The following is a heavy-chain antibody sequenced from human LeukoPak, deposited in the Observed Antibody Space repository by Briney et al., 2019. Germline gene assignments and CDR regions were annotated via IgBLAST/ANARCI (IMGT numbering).Heavy chain of an antibody. J-gene: IGHJ4*02. V-gene: IGHV3-7*03. Sequence: GSLRLSCAASEFTFSSYSMNWVRQAPGKGLEWVANIKQDGSEKYYADSVKGRFIISRDNAKNALYLQMSSLRAEDTAIYYCARRYFDYWGQGTLVTVSS. CDR3: ARRYFDY. CDR1: EFTFSSYS. CDR2: IKQDGSEK.